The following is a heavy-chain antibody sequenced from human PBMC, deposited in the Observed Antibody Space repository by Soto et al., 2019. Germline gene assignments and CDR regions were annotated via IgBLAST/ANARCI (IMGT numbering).Heavy chain of an antibody. D-gene: IGHD1-7*01. CDR3: ARGTTHYYYGMDV. V-gene: IGHV4-34*01. CDR1: GGSFSGYY. CDR2: INHSGST. Sequence: SETLSLTCAFYGGSFSGYYWSWIRQPPGKGLEWIGEINHSGSTNYNPSLKSRVTISVDTSKNQFSLKLSSVTAADTAVYYCARGTTHYYYGMDVWGQGTTVTVSS. J-gene: IGHJ6*02.